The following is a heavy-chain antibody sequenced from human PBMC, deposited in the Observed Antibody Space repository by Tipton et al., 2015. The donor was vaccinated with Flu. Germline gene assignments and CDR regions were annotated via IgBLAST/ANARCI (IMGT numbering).Heavy chain of an antibody. Sequence: TLSLTCTISGDSISSRYYWGWIRQPPGKGLEWIGNIFRTGSTYHNPSLKSRVTILLDTSKNQFSLKLSSVTAADTAVYYCARGGTIRWGNGYFDYWGQGTLVTVSS. CDR3: ARGGTIRWGNGYFDY. D-gene: IGHD3-16*01. CDR1: GDSISSRYY. V-gene: IGHV4-38-2*02. J-gene: IGHJ4*02. CDR2: IFRTGST.